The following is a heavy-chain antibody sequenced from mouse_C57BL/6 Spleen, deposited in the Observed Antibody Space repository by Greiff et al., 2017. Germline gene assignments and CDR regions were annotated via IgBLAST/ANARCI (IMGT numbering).Heavy chain of an antibody. CDR3: APYYYGSSPMGY. D-gene: IGHD1-1*01. V-gene: IGHV1-55*01. J-gene: IGHJ4*01. CDR2: IYPGSGST. CDR1: GYTFTSYW. Sequence: QVQLQQPGAELVKPGASVKMSCKASGYTFTSYWITWVKQRPGQGLEWIGDIYPGSGSTNYNEKFKSKATLTVDTSSSTAYMQLSSLTSEDSAVYYCAPYYYGSSPMGYWGQGTSVTVSS.